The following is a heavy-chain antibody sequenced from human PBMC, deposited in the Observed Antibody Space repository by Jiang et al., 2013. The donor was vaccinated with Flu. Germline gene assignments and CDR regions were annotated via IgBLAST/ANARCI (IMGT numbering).Heavy chain of an antibody. Sequence: VQLVESGGDLVQPGGSLRLSCAASGFTFSNYAMTWVRQAPGMGLEWVAAITGSGGTAYYADTVKGRFSISRDNPKNTVYLHMSNLRAEDTAVYYCTKSTTYFDYGGFDYVGQGALVTASS. CDR2: ITGSGGTA. J-gene: IGHJ4*02. V-gene: IGHV3-23*04. D-gene: IGHD3-9*01. CDR1: GFTFSNYA. CDR3: TKSTTYFDYGGFDY.